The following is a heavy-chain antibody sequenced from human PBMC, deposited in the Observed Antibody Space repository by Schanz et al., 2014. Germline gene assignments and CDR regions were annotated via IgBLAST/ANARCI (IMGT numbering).Heavy chain of an antibody. D-gene: IGHD3-10*01. V-gene: IGHV3-30*02. CDR3: AKSTVRGVILSYGMDV. CDR1: GFTFSSYG. Sequence: QVQLVESGGGVVQPGGSLRLSCAASGFTFSSYGMHWVRQAPGKGLEWVAFIRYDGSNKYYADSVKGRFTISRDNSKNTLYLQMNSLRAEDTAVFYCAKSTVRGVILSYGMDVWGQGTTVTVSS. J-gene: IGHJ6*02. CDR2: IRYDGSNK.